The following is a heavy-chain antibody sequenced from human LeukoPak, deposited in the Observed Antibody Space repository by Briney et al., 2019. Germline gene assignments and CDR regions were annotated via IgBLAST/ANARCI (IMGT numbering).Heavy chain of an antibody. CDR2: ISGSGDST. J-gene: IGHJ4*02. V-gene: IGHV3-23*01. CDR1: GFTFSKHG. CDR3: AKLNSYGDY. Sequence: GGSLRLSGAVSGFTFSKHGMSWVRQAPWKGLEWVSTISGSGDSTYYADSVKGRFTTSRDNSKNVVYLQMDSLRAEDTATYYCAKLNSYGDYWGQGTLVTISS. D-gene: IGHD5-18*01.